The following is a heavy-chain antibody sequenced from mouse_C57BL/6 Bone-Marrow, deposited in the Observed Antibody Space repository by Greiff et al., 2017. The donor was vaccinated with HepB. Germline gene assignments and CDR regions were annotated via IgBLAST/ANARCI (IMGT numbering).Heavy chain of an antibody. V-gene: IGHV14-4*01. Sequence: VQLQQSGAELVRPGASVKLSCTASGFNIKDDYMHWVKQRPEQGLEWIGWIDPENGDTEYASKFQGKATITADTSSNTAYLQLSSLTSEDTAVYYCTVPITTSFAYWGQGTTLTVSS. CDR3: TVPITTSFAY. D-gene: IGHD1-1*01. CDR2: IDPENGDT. CDR1: GFNIKDDY. J-gene: IGHJ2*01.